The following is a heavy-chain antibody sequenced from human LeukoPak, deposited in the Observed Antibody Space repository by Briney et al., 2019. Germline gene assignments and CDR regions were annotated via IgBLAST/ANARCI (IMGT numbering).Heavy chain of an antibody. D-gene: IGHD6-6*01. CDR1: GFTFSSYE. Sequence: GGSLRLSCAASGFTFSSYEMNWVRQAPGKGLEWVSYISSSDSTIYYADSVKGRFTISRDNAKNSLYLQMNSLRAEDTAVYYCARLYSSSSGLRASDYWGQGTLVTVSS. CDR2: ISSSDSTI. CDR3: ARLYSSSSGLRASDY. V-gene: IGHV3-48*03. J-gene: IGHJ4*02.